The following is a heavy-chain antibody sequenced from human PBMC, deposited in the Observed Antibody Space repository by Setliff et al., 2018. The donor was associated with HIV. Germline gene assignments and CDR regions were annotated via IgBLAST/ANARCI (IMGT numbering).Heavy chain of an antibody. V-gene: IGHV4-38-2*01. CDR3: ARLESGVFDI. J-gene: IGHJ3*02. CDR2: IYHTGST. CDR1: GYSISSGYY. Sequence: ETLSLTCAVSGYSISSGYYWAWIRQPPGKGLEWIGHIYHTGSTYSNPSLKRRVTISVDTSKNQFSLKLTSVTAADTAVYYCARLESGVFDIWGQGTMVTVS. D-gene: IGHD2-8*01.